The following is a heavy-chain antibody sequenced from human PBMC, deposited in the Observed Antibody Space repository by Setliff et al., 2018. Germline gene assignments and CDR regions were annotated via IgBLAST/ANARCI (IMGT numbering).Heavy chain of an antibody. V-gene: IGHV1-18*01. J-gene: IGHJ6*02. Sequence: ASVKVSCKSSGYIFSDYGITWVRQAPGQGLEWMGWANNNNFNTNYAQKFQGRVTMTIDTSTDTVYMELRSLKSDDTAMFYCARVVYYASGSSLSYGMDVWGQGTAVTVSS. CDR2: ANNNNFNT. D-gene: IGHD3-10*01. CDR1: GYIFSDYG. CDR3: ARVVYYASGSSLSYGMDV.